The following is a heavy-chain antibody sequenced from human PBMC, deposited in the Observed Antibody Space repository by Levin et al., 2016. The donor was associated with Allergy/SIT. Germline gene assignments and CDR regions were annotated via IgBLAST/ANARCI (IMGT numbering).Heavy chain of an antibody. D-gene: IGHD1-1*01. Sequence: GGSLRLSCAASGFTFSSYAMSWVRQAPGKGLEWVSVISGSGGTTYYADSVRGRFTVSRDNLKNTLFLQMNSLRAEDTAMYYCARDRLKYNFGPAQQNWGQGTLVTVSP. CDR3: ARDRLKYNFGPAQQN. J-gene: IGHJ4*02. CDR1: GFTFSSYA. CDR2: ISGSGGTT. V-gene: IGHV3-23*01.